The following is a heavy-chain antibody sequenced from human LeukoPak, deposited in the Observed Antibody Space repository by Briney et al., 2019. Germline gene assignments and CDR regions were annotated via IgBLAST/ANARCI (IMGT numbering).Heavy chain of an antibody. CDR2: INHSGST. J-gene: IGHJ3*02. V-gene: IGHV4-34*01. CDR1: GGSFSGYY. CDR3: TRLRLPATIGAFDI. D-gene: IGHD2-2*01. Sequence: SETLSPTCAVYGGSFSGYYWSWIRQPPGKGLEWIGEINHSGSTNYNPSLKSRVTMSVDTSKNQFSLKLSSVTAADTAIYYCTRLRLPATIGAFDIWGQGTMVSVSS.